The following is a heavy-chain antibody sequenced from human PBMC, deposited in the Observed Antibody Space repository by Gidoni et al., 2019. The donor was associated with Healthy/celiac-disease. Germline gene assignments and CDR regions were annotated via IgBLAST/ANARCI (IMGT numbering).Heavy chain of an antibody. D-gene: IGHD2-15*01. V-gene: IGHV3-30-3*01. J-gene: IGHJ4*02. CDR2: ISYDGSNK. CDR3: ARGPSDIVVVVAALGNY. CDR1: GFTFSSYA. Sequence: QVQLVESGGGVVQPGRSLRLSCAASGFTFSSYAMHGVRQAPGKGLEWVAVISYDGSNKYYADSVKGRFTISRDNSKNTLYLQMNSLRAEDTAVYYCARGPSDIVVVVAALGNYWGQGTLVTVSS.